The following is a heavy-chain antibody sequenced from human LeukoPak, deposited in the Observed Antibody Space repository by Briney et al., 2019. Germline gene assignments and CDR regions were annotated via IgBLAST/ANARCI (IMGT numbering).Heavy chain of an antibody. V-gene: IGHV3-23*01. Sequence: PGGSLRLSCAASGFTFDDYAMSWVRQAPGKGLEWVSAISGSGGSTYYADSVKGRFTISRDNSKNTLYLQMNSLRAEDTAVYYCAKDISSGHLNWFDPWGQGTLVTVSS. CDR3: AKDISSGHLNWFDP. J-gene: IGHJ5*02. CDR2: ISGSGGST. CDR1: GFTFDDYA. D-gene: IGHD6-19*01.